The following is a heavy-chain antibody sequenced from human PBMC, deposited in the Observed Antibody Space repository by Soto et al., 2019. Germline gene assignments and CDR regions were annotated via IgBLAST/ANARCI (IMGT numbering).Heavy chain of an antibody. CDR3: ATVPTYYYDRSGYANAFDM. J-gene: IGHJ3*02. Sequence: SETLSLTXTVSGGSINSGDSYWSWIRQPPGKGLEWIGYIYYSGSTYHNPSLKSRINISVDTSKNQFSLKLSSVTAADTAVYYCATVPTYYYDRSGYANAFDMWGQGTMVTVSS. D-gene: IGHD3-22*01. V-gene: IGHV4-30-4*01. CDR2: IYYSGST. CDR1: GGSINSGDSY.